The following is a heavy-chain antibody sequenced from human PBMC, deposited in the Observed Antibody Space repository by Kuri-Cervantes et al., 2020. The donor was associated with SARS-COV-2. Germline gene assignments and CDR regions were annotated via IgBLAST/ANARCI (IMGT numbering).Heavy chain of an antibody. CDR3: AKHDYTKYKGVDYLDY. Sequence: SLKISCAASGFTFDDYAMHWVRQAPGKGLEWVSGISWNSGSIGYADSVKGRFTISRDNSKNTLYMQMNGLRAEDSAIYYCAKHDYTKYKGVDYLDYWGQGSLVTVSS. V-gene: IGHV3-9*01. CDR2: ISWNSGSI. CDR1: GFTFDDYA. D-gene: IGHD4-11*01. J-gene: IGHJ4*02.